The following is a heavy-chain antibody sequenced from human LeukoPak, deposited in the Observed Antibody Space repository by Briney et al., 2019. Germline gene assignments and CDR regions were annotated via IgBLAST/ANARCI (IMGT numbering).Heavy chain of an antibody. Sequence: GGSLRLSCAASGFTFSSYGMHWVRQAPGKGLERVAVIWYDGSNKYYADSVKGRFTISRDNSKNTLYLQMNSLRAEDTAVYYCARDYVRGNAAFDIWGQGTMVTVSS. CDR2: IWYDGSNK. CDR3: ARDYVRGNAAFDI. V-gene: IGHV3-33*01. D-gene: IGHD3-16*01. CDR1: GFTFSSYG. J-gene: IGHJ3*02.